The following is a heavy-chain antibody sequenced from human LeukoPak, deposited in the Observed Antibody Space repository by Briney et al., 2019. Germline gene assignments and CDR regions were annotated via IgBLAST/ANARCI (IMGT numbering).Heavy chain of an antibody. J-gene: IGHJ3*02. Sequence: SETLSLTCTVSGGSISSSSYYWGWTRQPPGKGLEWIGSIYYSGSTYYNPSLKSRGTISVDTSKNQFSLKLSSVTAADTAVYYCARQWLVRGSAFDIWGQGTMVTVSS. CDR1: GGSISSSSYY. V-gene: IGHV4-39*01. D-gene: IGHD6-19*01. CDR2: IYYSGST. CDR3: ARQWLVRGSAFDI.